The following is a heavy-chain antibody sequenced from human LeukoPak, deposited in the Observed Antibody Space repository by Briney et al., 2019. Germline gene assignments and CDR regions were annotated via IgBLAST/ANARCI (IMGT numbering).Heavy chain of an antibody. CDR3: ARERAYCSGGSCFSFWFDP. CDR2: INSEGSST. V-gene: IGHV3-74*01. J-gene: IGHJ5*02. CDR1: GFTFSSYW. D-gene: IGHD2-15*01. Sequence: PGGSLRLSCAASGFTFSSYWMHWVRQAPGTGLVWVSRINSEGSSTSYADSVKGRFTISRDNAKDTLYLQLNSLRAEDTAVYYCARERAYCSGGSCFSFWFDPWGQGNLVTVSS.